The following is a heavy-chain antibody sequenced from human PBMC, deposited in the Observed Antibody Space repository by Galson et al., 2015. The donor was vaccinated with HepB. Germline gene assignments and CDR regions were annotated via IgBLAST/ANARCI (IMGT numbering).Heavy chain of an antibody. D-gene: IGHD3-22*01. CDR1: GDSISSYY. Sequence: TLSLTCTVSGDSISSYYWSWIRQPPGKGLEWIGFIYYSGSTNYNPSLKSRVTMSVDTSKNQFSLKLSSVTAADTAVYYCASTRLPPLDSSGYYYSVVANAFDIWGPGTMVTVSS. CDR3: ASTRLPPLDSSGYYYSVVANAFDI. CDR2: IYYSGST. J-gene: IGHJ3*02. V-gene: IGHV4-59*08.